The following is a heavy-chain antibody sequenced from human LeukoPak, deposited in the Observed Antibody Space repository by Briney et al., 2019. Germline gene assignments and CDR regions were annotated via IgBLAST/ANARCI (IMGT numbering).Heavy chain of an antibody. V-gene: IGHV3-30-3*01. Sequence: GRALILSCAASGFTFSTYIMHWVRQAPGKGLDWVAVISYDGSKKYYADSVKGRFTISRDNSKNTLYLQMNSLRAHDTAVYYCARPKDYYDSSGYYLNWFDPWGQGTLVTVSS. CDR2: ISYDGSKK. CDR1: GFTFSTYI. D-gene: IGHD3-22*01. J-gene: IGHJ5*02. CDR3: ARPKDYYDSSGYYLNWFDP.